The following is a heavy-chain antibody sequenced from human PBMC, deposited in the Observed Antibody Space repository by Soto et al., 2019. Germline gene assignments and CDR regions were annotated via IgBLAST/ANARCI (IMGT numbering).Heavy chain of an antibody. D-gene: IGHD3-10*01. J-gene: IGHJ4*02. V-gene: IGHV1-3*01. CDR2: INAGNGNT. CDR1: GYTFTNYV. Sequence: QVQLLQSGAEVKKPGASVKVSCKASGYTFTNYVMHWVRQAPGQRLEWMGWINAGNGNTKYSQKLQGRVTITRDTSAKIGYMEPSRLRSEDTAVYFWSRARIIGTFDYWGQGTLVTVSS. CDR3: SRARIIGTFDY.